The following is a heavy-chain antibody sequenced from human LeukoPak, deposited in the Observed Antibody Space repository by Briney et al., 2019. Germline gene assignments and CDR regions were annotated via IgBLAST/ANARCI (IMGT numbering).Heavy chain of an antibody. CDR3: ARDYKYAFDN. J-gene: IGHJ4*02. D-gene: IGHD5-24*01. Sequence: GGSLRLSCAASGFTFSDYSMNWVRQAPGKGLEWISYIGIDSGNTNYADSVKGRFTISGDKAKNSLYLQMNSLGVEDTAVYYCARDYKYAFDNWGQGTLVTVSS. V-gene: IGHV3-48*01. CDR2: IGIDSGNT. CDR1: GFTFSDYS.